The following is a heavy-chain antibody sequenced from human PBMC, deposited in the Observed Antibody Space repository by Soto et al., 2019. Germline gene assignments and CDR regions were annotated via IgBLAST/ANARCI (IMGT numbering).Heavy chain of an antibody. CDR1: GGTFSSYA. CDR3: AREGSSGWYRYFDY. D-gene: IGHD6-19*01. Sequence: QVQLVQSGAEVKKPGSSVKVSCKASGGTFSSYAISWVRQAPGQGLEWMGGIIPIFGTANYAQKFQGRVTITADEYTGTGYLELSSLRSEDTAVYYCAREGSSGWYRYFDYWGQGTLVTVSS. J-gene: IGHJ4*02. V-gene: IGHV1-69*01. CDR2: IIPIFGTA.